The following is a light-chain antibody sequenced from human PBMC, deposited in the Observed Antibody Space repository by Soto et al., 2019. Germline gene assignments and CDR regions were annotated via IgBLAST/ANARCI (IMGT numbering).Light chain of an antibody. Sequence: QSVLTQPASVSWSPGQSITITCTGTSSDVGRYNYVSWYQQHPGKAPKLMIYEVRNRPSGVSYRFSGSKSGNTASLTISGLQPEDEADYYCCSYTRSNTYVFGSGTKVTVL. J-gene: IGLJ1*01. CDR1: SSDVGRYNY. CDR2: EVR. V-gene: IGLV2-14*01. CDR3: CSYTRSNTYV.